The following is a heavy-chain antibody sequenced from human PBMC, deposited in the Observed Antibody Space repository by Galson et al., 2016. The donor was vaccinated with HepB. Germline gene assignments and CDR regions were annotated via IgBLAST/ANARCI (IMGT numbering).Heavy chain of an antibody. CDR2: NADKGNT. CDR1: GYTFGSYG. J-gene: IGHJ4*02. CDR3: ARSLRYSYSDV. D-gene: IGHD5-18*01. Sequence: SVKVSCKASGYTFGSYGITWVRQAPGQGLEWVGWNADKGNTNYAQKFLGRVAMTTDASTATAYMELRRLRYDDTAVYYCARSLRYSYSDVWGQGTLVTVSS. V-gene: IGHV1-18*01.